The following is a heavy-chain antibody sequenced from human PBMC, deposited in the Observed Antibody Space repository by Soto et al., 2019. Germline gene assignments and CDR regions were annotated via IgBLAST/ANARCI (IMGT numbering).Heavy chain of an antibody. CDR3: ARSDTTGSYYFDN. V-gene: IGHV3-23*01. Sequence: EVQLLESGGGLVQPGGSLRLSCAASGFTFSRYAMSWVRQAPGKGLEWVSVISVSGGDTFYADSAKGRFTISRDNSKNTLYLQMNSLRAEDTALYYCARSDTTGSYYFDNWGQVTLVTVSS. J-gene: IGHJ4*02. CDR1: GFTFSRYA. CDR2: ISVSGGDT. D-gene: IGHD3-10*01.